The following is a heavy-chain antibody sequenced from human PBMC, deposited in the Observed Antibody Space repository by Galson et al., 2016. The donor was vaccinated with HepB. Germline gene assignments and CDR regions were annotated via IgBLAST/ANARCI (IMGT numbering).Heavy chain of an antibody. D-gene: IGHD4-11*01. V-gene: IGHV4-39*01. Sequence: DSITTPSYFWGWIRQPPGKGLEWIGSIYFGGSLYHNPSLKSRVTISVDTSKNHFYLKLNSVTAADTAVYYCARHVYRISQRTTTHNWFDPWGQGALVTVSS. J-gene: IGHJ5*02. CDR1: DSITTPSYF. CDR2: IYFGGSL. CDR3: ARHVYRISQRTTTHNWFDP.